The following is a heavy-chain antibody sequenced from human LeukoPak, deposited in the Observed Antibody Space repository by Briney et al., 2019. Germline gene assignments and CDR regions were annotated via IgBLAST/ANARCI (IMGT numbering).Heavy chain of an antibody. D-gene: IGHD6-13*01. J-gene: IGHJ5*02. CDR3: ARVDLYSSTWRASNWFDP. CDR2: IYYSGSA. Sequence: SETLSLTCTVSGGSISSGDYYWSWIRQAPGKGLEWIGYIYYSGSAYYNPSLKSRVTISVDTSKNQFSLKLSSVTAADTAVYYCARVDLYSSTWRASNWFDPWGQGTLVTVSS. V-gene: IGHV4-30-4*01. CDR1: GGSISSGDYY.